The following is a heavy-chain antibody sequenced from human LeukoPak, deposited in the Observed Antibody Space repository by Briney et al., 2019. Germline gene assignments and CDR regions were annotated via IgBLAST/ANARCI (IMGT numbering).Heavy chain of an antibody. V-gene: IGHV1-69*13. CDR1: GGTFSSYA. D-gene: IGHD5-24*01. Sequence: SVKVSCKASGGTFSSYAISWVRQAPGQGLEWMGGIIPIFGTANYAQKFQGRVTITADESTSTAYMELSSLRSEDTAVYYCARAKRPTGAFDIWGQGTMVTVSS. J-gene: IGHJ3*02. CDR3: ARAKRPTGAFDI. CDR2: IIPIFGTA.